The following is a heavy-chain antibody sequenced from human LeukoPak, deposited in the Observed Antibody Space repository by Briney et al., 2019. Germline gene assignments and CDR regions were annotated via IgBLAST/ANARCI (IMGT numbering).Heavy chain of an antibody. CDR1: GFTISNNY. CDR3: ARDPPAVRTNTYA. V-gene: IGHV3-66*01. D-gene: IGHD1-7*01. J-gene: IGHJ5*02. CDR2: IYSGGDT. Sequence: HPGGSLRLSCAASGFTISNNYMNWVRQAPGKGLEWVSLIYSGGDTYYADSVKGRFTISRDHSKNTLYLQMNSLRVEDTAVYYCARDPPAVRTNTYAWGQGTLVTVSS.